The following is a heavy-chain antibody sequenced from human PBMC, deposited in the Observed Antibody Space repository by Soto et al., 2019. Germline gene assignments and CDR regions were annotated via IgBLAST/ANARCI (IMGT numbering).Heavy chain of an antibody. D-gene: IGHD3-3*01. CDR2: MNPNSGNT. Sequence: QVQLVQSGAEVKKPEASVKVSCKASGYTFTSYDINWRRQATGQGLEWMGWMNPNSGNTGYAEKFQGRVTMTRNTSIRTAYMELSSLRSEDTAVYYCARGLEFWDGFDPWGQGTLVTVSS. CDR3: ARGLEFWDGFDP. V-gene: IGHV1-8*01. CDR1: GYTFTSYD. J-gene: IGHJ5*02.